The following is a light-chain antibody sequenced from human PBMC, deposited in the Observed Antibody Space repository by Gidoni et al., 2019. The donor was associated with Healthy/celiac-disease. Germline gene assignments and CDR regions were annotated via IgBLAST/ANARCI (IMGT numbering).Light chain of an antibody. CDR1: QSVSSY. V-gene: IGKV3-11*01. Sequence: EIVLPQSPATLSLSPGERATLSCRASQSVSSYLAWYQQKPGQATRLLIDDASNRATGIPARFSGSGSGTDFNLTSRSLEHEDFAGYYCQQRSNWPPIFTFGPGTKVDIK. J-gene: IGKJ3*01. CDR2: DAS. CDR3: QQRSNWPPIFT.